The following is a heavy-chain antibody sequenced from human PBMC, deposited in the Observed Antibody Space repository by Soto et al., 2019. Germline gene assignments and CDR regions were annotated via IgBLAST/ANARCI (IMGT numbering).Heavy chain of an antibody. V-gene: IGHV3-53*01. D-gene: IGHD6-13*01. CDR1: GFTVSSNY. CDR2: IYRGGSI. J-gene: IGHJ6*02. CDR3: ARLVIAAAGYSYYYGMDV. Sequence: EVQLVESGGGLIQPGGSLRLSCAASGFTVSSNYMNWVRQAPGKGLEWVAVIYRGGSIYYADSVKGRFTISRDNSENTVYHQMNRLRAEDTAVYYGARLVIAAAGYSYYYGMDVWGQGTTVTVSS.